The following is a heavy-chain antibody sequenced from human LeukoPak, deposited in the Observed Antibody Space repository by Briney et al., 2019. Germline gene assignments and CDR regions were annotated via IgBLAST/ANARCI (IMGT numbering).Heavy chain of an antibody. Sequence: VASVKVSCKASGYTFTGYYMHWVRQAPGQGLEWMGWINPNSGGTNYAQKFQGRVTMTRDTSISTAYMELSRLRSDDTAVYYCARVGGSGSYPWRGDAFDIWGQGTMVTVSS. D-gene: IGHD1-26*01. V-gene: IGHV1-2*02. J-gene: IGHJ3*02. CDR1: GYTFTGYY. CDR3: ARVGGSGSYPWRGDAFDI. CDR2: INPNSGGT.